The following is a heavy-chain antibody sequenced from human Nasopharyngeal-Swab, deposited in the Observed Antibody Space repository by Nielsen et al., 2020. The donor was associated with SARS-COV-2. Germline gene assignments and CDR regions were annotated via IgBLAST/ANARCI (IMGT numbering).Heavy chain of an antibody. D-gene: IGHD4-11*01. Sequence: GESLKISCAASGFTFSSYWMSWVRQAPGKGLEWVSGINWNGGSTGYADSVKGRFTISRDNAKNSLYLQMNSLRAEDTALYHCASSYSNDYYYGMDVWGQGTTVTVSS. J-gene: IGHJ6*02. CDR2: INWNGGST. V-gene: IGHV3-20*01. CDR3: ASSYSNDYYYGMDV. CDR1: GFTFSSYW.